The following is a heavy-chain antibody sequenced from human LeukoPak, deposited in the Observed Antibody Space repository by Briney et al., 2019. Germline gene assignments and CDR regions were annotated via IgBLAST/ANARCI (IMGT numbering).Heavy chain of an antibody. D-gene: IGHD4-17*01. CDR2: ISYSGST. CDR3: ARMTTVTMPFDY. J-gene: IGHJ4*02. Sequence: SETLSLTCTVSGGSFNIYYWNWIRQPPGKGLEWIGYISYSGSTNYNPSLKSRVTISVDTSKNQFSLKLSSVTAADTAVYYCARMTTVTMPFDYWGQGTLVTVSS. CDR1: GGSFNIYY. V-gene: IGHV4-59*08.